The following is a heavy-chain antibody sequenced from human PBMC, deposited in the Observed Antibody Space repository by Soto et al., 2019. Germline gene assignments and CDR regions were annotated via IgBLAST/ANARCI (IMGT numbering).Heavy chain of an antibody. CDR1: GFSFSGYW. Sequence: EVHLVESGGGLVQPGGSLRLSCAASGFSFSGYWMHWIRQAPGKGLMWVSRINSDGRSTTYADSVKGRFTISRDDAKNELFLDMTSLRVEDTAVYYCARDPDWGGYSWFDPRGQGTLVTVSS. V-gene: IGHV3-74*01. CDR3: ARDPDWGGYSWFDP. J-gene: IGHJ5*02. CDR2: INSDGRST. D-gene: IGHD7-27*01.